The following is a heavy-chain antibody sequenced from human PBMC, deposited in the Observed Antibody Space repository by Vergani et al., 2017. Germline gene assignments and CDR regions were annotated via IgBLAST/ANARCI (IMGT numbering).Heavy chain of an antibody. J-gene: IGHJ5*02. CDR3: ARGVPDSKYRHNWFGP. CDR2: MNPKSGNT. D-gene: IGHD1-14*01. Sequence: QVQLVQSGAEVKKPGSSVKVSCKASGGTFSSYAISWVRQAPGQGLEWMGWMNPKSGNTAYAAKFQGRITMTRDSSTDTAYMEMKSLRSEDTAIYFCARGVPDSKYRHNWFGPWGQGTVVTVSS. V-gene: IGHV1-8*02. CDR1: GGTFSSYA.